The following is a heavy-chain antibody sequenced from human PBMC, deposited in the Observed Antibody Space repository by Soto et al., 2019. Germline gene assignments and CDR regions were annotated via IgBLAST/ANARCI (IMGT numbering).Heavy chain of an antibody. D-gene: IGHD3-9*01. J-gene: IGHJ6*03. V-gene: IGHV1-8*01. Sequence: ASVKVSCKASGYTFTSYDINWVRQATGQGLEWMGWMNPNSGNTGYAQKFQGRVTMTRNTSISTAYMELSSLRSEDMAVYYCARGVRFDWLLGDRNYYYYYMDVWGKGTTVTVSS. CDR1: GYTFTSYD. CDR2: MNPNSGNT. CDR3: ARGVRFDWLLGDRNYYYYYMDV.